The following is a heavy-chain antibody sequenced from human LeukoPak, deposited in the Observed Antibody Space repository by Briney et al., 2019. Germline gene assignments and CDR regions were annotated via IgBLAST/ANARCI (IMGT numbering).Heavy chain of an antibody. V-gene: IGHV1-8*01. D-gene: IGHD6-13*01. J-gene: IGHJ6*03. CDR3: ARSTAYSSSWFYYYYYYMDV. CDR2: MNPNSGNT. Sequence: ASVTVSCKASGYTFTSYDINWVRQATGQGLEWMGWMNPNSGNTGYAQKFQGRVTMTRNTSISTAYMELSSLRSEDTAVYYCARSTAYSSSWFYYYYYYMDVWGKGTTVTVSS. CDR1: GYTFTSYD.